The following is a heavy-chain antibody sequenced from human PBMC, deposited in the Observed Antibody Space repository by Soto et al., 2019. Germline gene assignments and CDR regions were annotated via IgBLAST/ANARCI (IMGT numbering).Heavy chain of an antibody. J-gene: IGHJ4*02. V-gene: IGHV1-69*02. CDR2: IIPILGIA. Sequence: QVRLVQSGAEVKKPGSSVKVSCKASGGTFSSYTISWVRQAPGQGLEWMGRIIPILGIANYAQKFQGRVTITADKSTRTAYMELSSLRSEDTAVYYCARAPLGGSRGAVDYWGQGTLVTVSS. CDR3: ARAPLGGSRGAVDY. D-gene: IGHD1-26*01. CDR1: GGTFSSYT.